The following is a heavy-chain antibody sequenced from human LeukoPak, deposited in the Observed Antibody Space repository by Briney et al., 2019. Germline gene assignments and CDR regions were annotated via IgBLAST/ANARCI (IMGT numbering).Heavy chain of an antibody. CDR3: ARVRDSWNYYGLDP. CDR1: YSSSTSGHF. Sequence: RASETLSLTCNVSYSSSTSGHFYVWIRQPPGKGLEWIGSIYHTGSTYYSPSLKSRVTISRDTSKNQFSLRLTSVTAADTAVYYCARVRDSWNYYGLDPWGQGTLVTVSS. V-gene: IGHV4-38-2*02. D-gene: IGHD1-26*01. CDR2: IYHTGST. J-gene: IGHJ5*02.